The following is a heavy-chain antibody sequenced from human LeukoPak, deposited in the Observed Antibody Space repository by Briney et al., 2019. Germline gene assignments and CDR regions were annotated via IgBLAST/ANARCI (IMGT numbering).Heavy chain of an antibody. CDR2: IIPIFGTA. J-gene: IGHJ4*02. CDR3: ARGMYWNFPRADY. V-gene: IGHV1-69*06. Sequence: ASVKVSCKASGGTFSSYAISWVRQAPGQGLEWMGGIIPIFGTANYAQKFQGRVTITADKSTSTAYMELSSLRSEDTAVYYCARGMYWNFPRADYWGQGTLVTVSS. D-gene: IGHD1-7*01. CDR1: GGTFSSYA.